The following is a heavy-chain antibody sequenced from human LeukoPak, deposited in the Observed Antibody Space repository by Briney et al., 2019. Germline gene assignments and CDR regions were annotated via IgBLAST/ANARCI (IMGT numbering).Heavy chain of an antibody. J-gene: IGHJ3*02. CDR2: INHSGST. CDR3: ARSGCTNGVCRDAFDI. Sequence: SETLSLTCTVSGGSISSYYWSWIRQPPGKGLEWIGEINHSGSTNYNPSLKSRVTISVDTSKNQFSLKLSSVTAADTAVYYCARSGCTNGVCRDAFDIWGQGTMVTVSS. V-gene: IGHV4-34*01. D-gene: IGHD2-8*01. CDR1: GGSISSYY.